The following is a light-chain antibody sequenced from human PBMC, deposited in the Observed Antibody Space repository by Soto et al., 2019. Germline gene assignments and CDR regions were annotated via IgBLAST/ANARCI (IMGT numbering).Light chain of an antibody. V-gene: IGLV2-8*01. Sequence: QSVLTQPPSPSGSPGQSVTISCTGTSSDVGGYNYVSWYQQHSGKAPNLMIYEVSKRPSGVPDRFSGSKSGNTASLTVSGLQDEDEADYYCSSYAGSNNFVVFGGGTKLTVL. CDR2: EVS. J-gene: IGLJ2*01. CDR1: SSDVGGYNY. CDR3: SSYAGSNNFVV.